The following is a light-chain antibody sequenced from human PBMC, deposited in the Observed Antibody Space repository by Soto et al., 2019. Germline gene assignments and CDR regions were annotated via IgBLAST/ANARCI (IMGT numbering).Light chain of an antibody. J-gene: IGKJ4*01. V-gene: IGKV3-11*01. Sequence: EIVMTQSPATLSVSPGGRATLSCRASQSVRTYVAWYQQKAGQAPRLLIYDASNRATGIPARFSGSGSGTDFTLTISSLEPEDFAVYFCQQRINWRSTFGGGTKVDIK. CDR1: QSVRTY. CDR2: DAS. CDR3: QQRINWRST.